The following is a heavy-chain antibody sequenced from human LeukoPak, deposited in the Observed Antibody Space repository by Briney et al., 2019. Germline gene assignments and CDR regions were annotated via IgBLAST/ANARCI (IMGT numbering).Heavy chain of an antibody. V-gene: IGHV1-2*02. D-gene: IGHD3-16*01. CDR2: INPNNGGP. Sequence: ASVKVSCKTSGYTFTGHYIHWVRRAPGQGLEWMVWINPNNGGPNFAQKFEGRVTMTRDTSSSTAYMELSRLTSDDTAIYYCARLGGHALDIWGQGTLVTVSS. CDR1: GYTFTGHY. J-gene: IGHJ3*02. CDR3: ARLGGHALDI.